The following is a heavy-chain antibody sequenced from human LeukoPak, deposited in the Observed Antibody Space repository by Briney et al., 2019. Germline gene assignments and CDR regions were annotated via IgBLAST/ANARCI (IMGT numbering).Heavy chain of an antibody. J-gene: IGHJ4*02. CDR2: IRYDGSNK. V-gene: IGHV3-30*02. Sequence: GGSLRLSCAASGFTFSSYGMHWVRQAPGKGLEWVAFIRYDGSNKYYADSVKGRFTISRDNSENTLYLQMNSLRAEDTAVYYCARTSGYDPTNFDYWGQGTLVTVSS. D-gene: IGHD5-12*01. CDR3: ARTSGYDPTNFDY. CDR1: GFTFSSYG.